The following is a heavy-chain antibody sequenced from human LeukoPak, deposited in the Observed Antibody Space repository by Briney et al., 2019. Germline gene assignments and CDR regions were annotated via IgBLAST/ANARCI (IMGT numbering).Heavy chain of an antibody. CDR2: TYYRSKWYN. CDR3: VRSSSWYLWFDP. V-gene: IGHV6-1*01. Sequence: SQTLSLTCAISGDSVSSNSAAWNWIRQSPSRGLEWLGRTYYRSKWYNDYAVSLKSRITINPDTSKNQSSLQLNSVTPEDTAVYYCVRSSSWYLWFDPWGQGTLVTVSS. D-gene: IGHD6-13*01. CDR1: GDSVSSNSAA. J-gene: IGHJ5*02.